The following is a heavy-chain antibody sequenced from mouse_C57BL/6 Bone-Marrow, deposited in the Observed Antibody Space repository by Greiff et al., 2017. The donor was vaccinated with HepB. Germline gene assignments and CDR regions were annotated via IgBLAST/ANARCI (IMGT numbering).Heavy chain of an antibody. CDR1: GYTFTSYW. J-gene: IGHJ4*01. CDR2: IDPSDSYT. Sequence: QVQLQQPGAELVKPGASVKLSCKASGYTFTSYWMQWVKQRPGPGLEWIGEIDPSDSYTNYNQKFKGKATLTVDTSSSTAYMQLSSLTSEDSAVYYCARSNHYGNYLYAMDYWGQGTSGTVSS. D-gene: IGHD2-1*01. CDR3: ARSNHYGNYLYAMDY. V-gene: IGHV1-50*01.